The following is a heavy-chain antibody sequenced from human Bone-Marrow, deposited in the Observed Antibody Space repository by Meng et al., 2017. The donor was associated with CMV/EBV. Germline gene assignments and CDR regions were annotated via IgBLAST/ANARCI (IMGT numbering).Heavy chain of an antibody. J-gene: IGHJ6*02. D-gene: IGHD3-22*01. CDR3: AREGLVVVITRRLYGLDV. CDR1: GGSFSGYY. V-gene: IGHV4-34*01. CDR2: INHSGSN. Sequence: SETLSLTCAVYGGSFSGYYWSWIRQPPGKGLEWMGEINHSGSNNYNPSLKSRVTISVDTSKNQFSLKLNSVTAADTAVYYCAREGLVVVITRRLYGLDVWGQGTTVTVSS.